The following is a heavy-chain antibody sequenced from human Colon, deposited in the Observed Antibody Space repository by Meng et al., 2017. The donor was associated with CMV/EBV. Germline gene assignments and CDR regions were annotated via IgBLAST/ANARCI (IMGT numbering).Heavy chain of an antibody. CDR1: GLSVRIHY. V-gene: IGHV3-53*01. Sequence: GESLKISCEVSGLSVRIHYMSWLRQAPGKGLEWVSVVNSGGTTYYADSVKGRFTISRDNSNNNIHLQMNSLRAEDTAVYYCAKSTYDDFWSGHGLDVWGQGTTVTVSS. D-gene: IGHD3-3*01. J-gene: IGHJ6*02. CDR2: VNSGGTT. CDR3: AKSTYDDFWSGHGLDV.